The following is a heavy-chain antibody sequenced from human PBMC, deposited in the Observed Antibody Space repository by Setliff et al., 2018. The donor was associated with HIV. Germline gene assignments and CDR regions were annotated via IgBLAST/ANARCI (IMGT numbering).Heavy chain of an antibody. D-gene: IGHD1-26*01. CDR1: AGSISAYY. CDR3: ARTRGRALVSYYFDS. V-gene: IGHV4-59*01. J-gene: IGHJ4*02. CDR2: VSNTGTT. Sequence: SETLSLTCSVSAGSISAYYWSWVRQSPGRGLEWIGYVSNTGTTSYNPSLNSRVTMSLDASRDQFSLKLSSVTAADTAVYYCARTRGRALVSYYFDSWGQGRLVTVSS.